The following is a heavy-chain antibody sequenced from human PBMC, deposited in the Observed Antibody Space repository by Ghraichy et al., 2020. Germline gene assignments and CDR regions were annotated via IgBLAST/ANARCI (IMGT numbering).Heavy chain of an antibody. CDR1: GGSISSYH. Sequence: SQTLSLTCSVSGGSISSYHWSWIRQPPGKGLEWIGYIYYSGSTNYNPSLKSRVTISVDMSKNQFSLKLSSVTAADTAVYYCARSDAATGAWGHMDVWGKGTTVTVSS. D-gene: IGHD6-25*01. J-gene: IGHJ6*03. CDR2: IYYSGST. CDR3: ARSDAATGAWGHMDV. V-gene: IGHV4-59*01.